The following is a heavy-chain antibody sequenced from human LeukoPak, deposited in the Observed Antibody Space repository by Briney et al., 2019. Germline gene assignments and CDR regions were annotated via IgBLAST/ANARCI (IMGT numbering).Heavy chain of an antibody. Sequence: GGSLRLSCAASGFTVSSNYMSWVRQAPGKGLEWVSVIYSGGSTYYADSVKGRFTISRDNSKNTLYLQMNSLRAEDTAVYFCAKSDCGSDGCKLLNYWGQGILVTVSS. CDR3: AKSDCGSDGCKLLNY. D-gene: IGHD2-21*01. CDR2: IYSGGST. J-gene: IGHJ4*02. CDR1: GFTVSSNY. V-gene: IGHV3-53*01.